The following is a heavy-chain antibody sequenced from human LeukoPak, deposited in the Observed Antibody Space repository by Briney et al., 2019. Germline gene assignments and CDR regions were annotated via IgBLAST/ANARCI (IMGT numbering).Heavy chain of an antibody. CDR1: VYTFTDYY. CDR3: ARYRNYYDSSGYYYVEYFQH. V-gene: IGHV1-2*02. CDR2: INPNSGGT. D-gene: IGHD3-22*01. J-gene: IGHJ1*01. Sequence: ASVTVSCKASVYTFTDYYMHWVRQAPGQGLEWMGWINPNSGGTNYAQKFQGRVTMTRDTSISTAYMELSRLRSDDTAVYYCARYRNYYDSSGYYYVEYFQHWGQGTLVTVSS.